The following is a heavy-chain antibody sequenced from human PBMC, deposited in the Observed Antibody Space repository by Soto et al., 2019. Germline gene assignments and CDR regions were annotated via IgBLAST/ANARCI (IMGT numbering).Heavy chain of an antibody. J-gene: IGHJ6*02. D-gene: IGHD2-15*01. CDR3: ARDLSPVVVVAAWRNYYYYSGMDV. CDR1: GATFSSYA. CDR2: IIPIFGTA. Sequence: SVNLSCQASGATFSSYAISWVRQAPGQGLEWMGWIIPIFGTANYAQKFQGRVTMTADESTSTAYMELSSLRSEDTAVYYCARDLSPVVVVAAWRNYYYYSGMDVWGQGTTVTVSS. V-gene: IGHV1-69*01.